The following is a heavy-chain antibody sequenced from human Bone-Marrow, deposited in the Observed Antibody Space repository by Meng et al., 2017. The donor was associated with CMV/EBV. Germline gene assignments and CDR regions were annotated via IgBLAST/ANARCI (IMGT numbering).Heavy chain of an antibody. CDR3: AKLYSYEGRGGLDF. D-gene: IGHD5-18*01. CDR2: ISGSGDNT. Sequence: SGFTFGNYAMSWVRQTPGKGLEWVSTISGSGDNTYYADSVKGRFAFSRDNSKNTLYLQMNSLRAEDTAVYYCAKLYSYEGRGGLDFWGQGTLVTVSS. J-gene: IGHJ4*02. CDR1: GFTFGNYA. V-gene: IGHV3-23*01.